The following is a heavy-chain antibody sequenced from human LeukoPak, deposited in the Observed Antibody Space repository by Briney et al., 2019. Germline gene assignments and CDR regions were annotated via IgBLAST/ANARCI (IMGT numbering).Heavy chain of an antibody. J-gene: IGHJ3*02. CDR3: AHKRYVWGSYRIPHDSFDI. D-gene: IGHD3-16*02. Sequence: GSGPTLVNPTQTLTLTCTFSGFSLSTSGVGVGWIRQPPGKALEWLALIYWDDDKRYSPSLKSRLTITKDTSKNQVVLTMTNMDPVDTATYYCAHKRYVWGSYRIPHDSFDIWGQGTMVTVSS. CDR1: GFSLSTSGVG. CDR2: IYWDDDK. V-gene: IGHV2-5*02.